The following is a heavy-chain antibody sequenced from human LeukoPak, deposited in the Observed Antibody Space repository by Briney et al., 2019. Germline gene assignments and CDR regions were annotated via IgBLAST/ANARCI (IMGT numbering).Heavy chain of an antibody. Sequence: SQTLSLTCTVSGGSISSGGYDWSWIRQHPGKGLECIGYIHYSGSTYYNPSLKSRVTISVDTSKNQFSLKLSSVTAADKAVYYCARGYSGYDSGPLDYWGQGTLVTVSS. CDR3: ARGYSGYDSGPLDY. V-gene: IGHV4-31*03. D-gene: IGHD5-12*01. J-gene: IGHJ4*02. CDR1: GGSISSGGYD. CDR2: IHYSGST.